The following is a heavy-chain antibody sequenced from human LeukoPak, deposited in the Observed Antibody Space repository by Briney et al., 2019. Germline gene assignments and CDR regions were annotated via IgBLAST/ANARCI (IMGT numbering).Heavy chain of an antibody. D-gene: IGHD3-9*01. CDR3: AKRGTYYDILTGYYREHRHFDY. CDR2: ISGSGGST. J-gene: IGHJ4*02. Sequence: TGGSLRLSCAASGFTFSSYAMSWVRQAPGEGLEWVSAISGSGGSTYYADSVKGRFTISRDNSKNTLYLQMNSLRAEDTAVYYCAKRGTYYDILTGYYREHRHFDYWGQGTLVTVSS. V-gene: IGHV3-23*01. CDR1: GFTFSSYA.